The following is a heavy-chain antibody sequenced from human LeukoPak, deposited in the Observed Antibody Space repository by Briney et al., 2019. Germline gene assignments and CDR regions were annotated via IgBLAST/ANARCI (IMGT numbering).Heavy chain of an antibody. Sequence: GGSLRLSCAASGFSFRSYSMNWDRQAPGKGLEWVSSISSTGSYIYYADSVKGRFTISRDNAKNSLYLQMNSLRAEDTAVYYCARDYYGSEGSEVWGQGTLVTVSS. D-gene: IGHD3-10*01. CDR2: ISSTGSYI. CDR3: ARDYYGSEGSEV. CDR1: GFSFRSYS. J-gene: IGHJ4*02. V-gene: IGHV3-21*01.